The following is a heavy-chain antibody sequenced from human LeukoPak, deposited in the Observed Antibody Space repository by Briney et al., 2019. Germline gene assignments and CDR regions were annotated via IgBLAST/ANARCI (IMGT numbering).Heavy chain of an antibody. V-gene: IGHV3-49*04. CDR3: TRSRRVYCGGDCYSFDY. Sequence: GGSLRLSCAASGFTFSSYAMSWVRQAPGKGLEWVGFIRSKAYGGTTEYAASVKGRFTISRDDSKSIAYLQMNSLKTEDTAVYYCTRSRRVYCGGDCYSFDYWGQGTLVTVSS. D-gene: IGHD2-21*02. CDR2: IRSKAYGGTT. CDR1: GFTFSSYA. J-gene: IGHJ4*02.